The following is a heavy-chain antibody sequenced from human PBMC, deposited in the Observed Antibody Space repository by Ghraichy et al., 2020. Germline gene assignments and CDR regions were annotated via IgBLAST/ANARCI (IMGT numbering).Heavy chain of an antibody. CDR1: GFSFNDYI. D-gene: IGHD2-2*01. CDR3: ARVVGIAPAGPLDF. CDR2: ISSSGDFR. V-gene: IGHV3-21*01. Sequence: GGSLRLSCAGSGFSFNDYIINWVRQALGKGLEWVSSISSSGDFRYYAASVKGRFTISRDYAKNSVSLEMDSLRVEDTALYYCARVVGIAPAGPLDFWGQGNLVTVAS. J-gene: IGHJ4*02.